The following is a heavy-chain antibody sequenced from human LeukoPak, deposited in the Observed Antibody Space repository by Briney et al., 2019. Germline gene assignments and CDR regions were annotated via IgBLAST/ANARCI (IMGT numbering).Heavy chain of an antibody. V-gene: IGHV1-69*04. Sequence: SVKVSCKASGGTFSSYAISWVRQAPGQGLEWMGRIIPILGIANYAQKFQGRVTITADKSTSTAYMELSSLRSEDTAVYYCARDVVAAYYFDYWGQGTLVTVSS. CDR2: IIPILGIA. J-gene: IGHJ4*02. CDR3: ARDVVAAYYFDY. CDR1: GGTFSSYA. D-gene: IGHD2-21*01.